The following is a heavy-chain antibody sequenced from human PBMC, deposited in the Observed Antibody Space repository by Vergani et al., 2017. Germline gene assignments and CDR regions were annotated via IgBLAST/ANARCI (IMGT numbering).Heavy chain of an antibody. D-gene: IGHD3-22*01. CDR2: ISSSSSTI. Sequence: EVQLVESGGGLVQPGGSLRLSCAASGFTLSTYSMNWVRQAPGKGLEWVSYISSSSSTIYYADSVKGRFTISRDNAKNSLYLKMNSLRDEDTAVYYCARDLEWFDTSGVNGFGGQGTMVTVSS. V-gene: IGHV3-48*02. J-gene: IGHJ3*01. CDR3: ARDLEWFDTSGVNGF. CDR1: GFTLSTYS.